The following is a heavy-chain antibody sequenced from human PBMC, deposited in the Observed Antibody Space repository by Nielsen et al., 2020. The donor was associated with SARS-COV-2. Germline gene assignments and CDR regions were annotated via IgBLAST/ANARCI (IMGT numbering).Heavy chain of an antibody. V-gene: IGHV1-18*01. J-gene: IGHJ6*02. CDR1: GYTFTSYG. CDR3: ARAPAHYYYYGMDV. CDR2: ISAYNGNT. Sequence: ASVKVSCKASGYTFTSYGISWVRQAPGQGLEWMGWISAYNGNTNYAQKLQGRVTMTTDTSTSTAYMELRSLRSDDTAVYYCARAPAHYYYYGMDVWGQGTTVTVSS.